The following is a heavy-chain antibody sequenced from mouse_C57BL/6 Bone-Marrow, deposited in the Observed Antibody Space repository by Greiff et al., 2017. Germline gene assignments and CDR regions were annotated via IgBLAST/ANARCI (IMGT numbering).Heavy chain of an antibody. CDR1: GYTFTSYW. CDR3: ARFGDYVPFAY. J-gene: IGHJ3*01. D-gene: IGHD2-4*01. V-gene: IGHV1-64*01. CDR2: IHPNSGST. Sequence: VKLVESGAELVKPGASVKLSCKASGYTFTSYWMHWVKQRPGQGLEWIGMIHPNSGSTNYNEKFKSKATLTVDKSSSTAYMQLSSLTSEDSAVYYCARFGDYVPFAYWGQGTLVTVSA.